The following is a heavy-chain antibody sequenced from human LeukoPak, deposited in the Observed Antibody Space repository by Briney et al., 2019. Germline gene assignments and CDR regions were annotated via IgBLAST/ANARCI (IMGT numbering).Heavy chain of an antibody. CDR3: ARAGAAANTAFDV. V-gene: IGHV4-59*01. D-gene: IGHD2-2*01. J-gene: IGHJ3*01. CDR2: IYYSGST. Sequence: SETLSLTCTVSGGSISSYYWSWIRQPPGKGLEWIGYIYYSGSTNYNPSLKSRVTISVDTSKNQFSLKLSSVTAADTAVYYCARAGAAANTAFDVWGQGTMVTVSS. CDR1: GGSISSYY.